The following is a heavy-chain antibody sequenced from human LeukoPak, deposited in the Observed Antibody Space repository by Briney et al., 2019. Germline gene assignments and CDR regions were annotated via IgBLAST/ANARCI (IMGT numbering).Heavy chain of an antibody. CDR3: ARGALSSGSYVTDY. Sequence: SETLSLTCSVSGGSLSTNYCIWFRQPPGKGLEWIGYLYYTGSTNYNPSLKSRVTISVDTSKNQFSLKVRSVTAADTAVYYCARGALSSGSYVTDYWGQGTLVTVSS. J-gene: IGHJ4*02. V-gene: IGHV4-59*01. D-gene: IGHD1-26*01. CDR2: LYYTGST. CDR1: GGSLSTNY.